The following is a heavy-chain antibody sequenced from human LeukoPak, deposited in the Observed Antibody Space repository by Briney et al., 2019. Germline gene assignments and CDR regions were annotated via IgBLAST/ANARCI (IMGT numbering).Heavy chain of an antibody. J-gene: IGHJ4*02. V-gene: IGHV1-69*04. Sequence: SVKVSCKASGGTFISYTISWVRQAPGQGLEWMGRIIPILGIANYAQKFQGRVTITADKSASTAYMELSSLRSEDTAVYYCARDWSGYCSSTSCFHYYFDYWGQGTLVTVSS. D-gene: IGHD2-2*03. CDR3: ARDWSGYCSSTSCFHYYFDY. CDR1: GGTFISYT. CDR2: IIPILGIA.